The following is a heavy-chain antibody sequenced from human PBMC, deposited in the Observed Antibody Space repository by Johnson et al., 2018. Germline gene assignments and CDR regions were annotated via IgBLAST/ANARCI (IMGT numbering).Heavy chain of an antibody. Sequence: EVQLVETGAEVKKPGESLRISCKGSGYTFTTYWIGWVRQMPGKGLEWMGIIYPGDSDTRYSPSFQGRVTISADKSSNTVYLQWSSLKASDTAMYYCAKRDSESRGWYSAFHIWGKGTMVTVS. V-gene: IGHV5-51*03. CDR1: GYTFTTYW. CDR2: IYPGDSDT. CDR3: AKRDSESRGWYSAFHI. D-gene: IGHD6-19*01. J-gene: IGHJ3*02.